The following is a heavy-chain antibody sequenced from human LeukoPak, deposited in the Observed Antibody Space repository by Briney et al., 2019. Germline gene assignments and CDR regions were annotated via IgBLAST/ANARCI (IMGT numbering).Heavy chain of an antibody. V-gene: IGHV3-48*01. CDR2: ISSSSNTI. CDR1: GFTFSSYT. J-gene: IGHJ6*03. D-gene: IGHD6-6*01. Sequence: GGSLRLSCAASGFTFSSYTMKWVRQAPGKGLEWVSYISSSSNTIYYADSVKGRFTISRDNAKNSLYLQMNSPRADDTAVYYCARASGSSSGGWVYYYYMDVWGKGTTVTVSS. CDR3: ARASGSSSGGWVYYYYMDV.